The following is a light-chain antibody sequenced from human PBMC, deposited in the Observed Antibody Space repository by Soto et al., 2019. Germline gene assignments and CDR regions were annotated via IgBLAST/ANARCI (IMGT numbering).Light chain of an antibody. CDR2: AAS. CDR1: QGISSY. V-gene: IGKV1-9*01. J-gene: IGKJ4*01. Sequence: DIQLTQSPSFLSASVGDRVTITCRASQGISSYLAWFQQKPGKAPKVLIYAASILQGGVPSRFSGSGSGTEFTLTISSLQPEDFATYYCQQLNSYPLTFGGGTKLEIK. CDR3: QQLNSYPLT.